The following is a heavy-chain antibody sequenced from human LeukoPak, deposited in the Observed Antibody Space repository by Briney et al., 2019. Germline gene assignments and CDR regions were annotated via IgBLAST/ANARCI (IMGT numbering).Heavy chain of an antibody. D-gene: IGHD2-15*01. CDR2: ISGRGGST. V-gene: IGHV3-23*01. Sequence: GGSLRLSCAASGFTFSSYAMSWGRQAPGKGVEWVWDISGRGGSTYYADSVKGRFTISRDNSKNTLYLQMNSLRAEDTAVYYCAKGVYCSGGSCPYYYYGMDVWGQGTTVTVSS. CDR3: AKGVYCSGGSCPYYYYGMDV. CDR1: GFTFSSYA. J-gene: IGHJ6*02.